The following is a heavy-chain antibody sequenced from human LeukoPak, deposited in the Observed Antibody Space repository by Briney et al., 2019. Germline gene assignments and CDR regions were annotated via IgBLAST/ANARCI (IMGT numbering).Heavy chain of an antibody. CDR3: AMVRGATFDY. J-gene: IGHJ4*02. Sequence: PSETLSLTCTVSGGSISSYYWSWIRQPPGKGLEWIGYIYYSGSTNYNPSLKSRVTISADTSKNQFSLKLSSVTAADTAVYYCAMVRGATFDYWGQGTLVTVSS. CDR2: IYYSGST. D-gene: IGHD3-10*01. V-gene: IGHV4-59*08. CDR1: GGSISSYY.